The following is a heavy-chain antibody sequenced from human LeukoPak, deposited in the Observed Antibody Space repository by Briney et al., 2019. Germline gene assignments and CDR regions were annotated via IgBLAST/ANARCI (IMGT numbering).Heavy chain of an antibody. J-gene: IGHJ4*02. CDR3: AKEQQWLVRSFDY. D-gene: IGHD6-19*01. Sequence: GGPLTLPCAASGFTFSSSAMSWVRQAPGRGLEWVSAISSNGGSTYFADSVKGRFAISRDNSKNTVYLQMNSLRAEDTAVYYCAKEQQWLVRSFDYWGQGTLVTVSS. CDR2: ISSNGGST. V-gene: IGHV3-23*01. CDR1: GFTFSSSA.